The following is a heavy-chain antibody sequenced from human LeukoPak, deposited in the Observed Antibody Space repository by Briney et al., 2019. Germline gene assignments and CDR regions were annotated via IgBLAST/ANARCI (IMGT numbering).Heavy chain of an antibody. CDR3: ASLTSRGYFDY. V-gene: IGHV3-7*01. CDR2: IKQDGSEK. Sequence: GGSLRLSCAASGFTFSRNWMSWVRQAPGKGLEWVANIKQDGSEKYYVDSVKGRFTISRDNAKNSLYLQMNSLRVEDTAVYSCASLTSRGYFDYWGQGTLVTVSS. J-gene: IGHJ4*02. D-gene: IGHD2-2*01. CDR1: GFTFSRNW.